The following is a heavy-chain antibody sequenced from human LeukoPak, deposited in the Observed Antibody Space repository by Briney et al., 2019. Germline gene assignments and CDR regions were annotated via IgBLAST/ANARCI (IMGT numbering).Heavy chain of an antibody. Sequence: SVKVSCKASGGTFSSYAISWVRQAPGQGLEWMGGIIPIFGTANYAQKFQGRVTITTDESTSTAYMELSSLRSEDTAVYYCAKEGAEWFTFDYWGQGTLVTVSS. V-gene: IGHV1-69*05. CDR1: GGTFSSYA. CDR3: AKEGAEWFTFDY. J-gene: IGHJ4*02. CDR2: IIPIFGTA. D-gene: IGHD3-3*01.